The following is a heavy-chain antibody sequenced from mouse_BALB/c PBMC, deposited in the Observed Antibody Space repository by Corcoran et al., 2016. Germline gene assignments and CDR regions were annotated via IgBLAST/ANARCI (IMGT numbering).Heavy chain of an antibody. V-gene: IGHV1S34*01. CDR2: ISCYNGAT. J-gene: IGHJ3*01. Sequence: LVKTGASVKISCKASGYSFTGYYMHWVKQSHGKSLEWIGYISCYNGATSYNQKFKGKATFTVDTSSSTAYMQFNSLTSEASAVYYCARNIYDGYYGFAYWGQGTLVTVSA. D-gene: IGHD2-3*01. CDR1: GYSFTGYY. CDR3: ARNIYDGYYGFAY.